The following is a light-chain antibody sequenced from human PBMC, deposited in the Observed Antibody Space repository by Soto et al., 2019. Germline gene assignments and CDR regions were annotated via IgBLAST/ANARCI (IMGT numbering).Light chain of an antibody. CDR1: SNDAGGYNY. CDR2: DVS. J-gene: IGLJ7*01. CDR3: TSFTSSTTVI. V-gene: IGLV2-14*01. Sequence: QSVLTQPASVSGSPGQSITISCTGTSNDAGGYNYVSWYQHHPGKAPQLIIYDVSDRPSGVSNRFSGSRSGNTASLTISGLQAGDQADYYCTSFTSSTTVIFGGGTQLTVL.